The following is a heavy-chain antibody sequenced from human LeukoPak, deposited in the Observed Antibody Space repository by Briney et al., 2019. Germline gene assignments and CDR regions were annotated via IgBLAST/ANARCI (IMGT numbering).Heavy chain of an antibody. CDR1: GFTFSSYR. J-gene: IGHJ4*02. CDR2: ITGAT. V-gene: IGHV3-23*01. Sequence: PGGSLRLSCVASGFTFSSYRMSWVRQAPGKGLEWVSTITGATYYADSVKGRFTIPRDNSKSTLYLQMHGLRVEDTALYYCARQAVVSAIPFFDYWGQGALVTVSS. D-gene: IGHD2-21*02. CDR3: ARQAVVSAIPFFDY.